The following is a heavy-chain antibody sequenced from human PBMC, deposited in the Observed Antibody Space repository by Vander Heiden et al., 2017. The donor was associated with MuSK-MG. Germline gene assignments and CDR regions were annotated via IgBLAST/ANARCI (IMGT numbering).Heavy chain of an antibody. CDR2: INPNSGGT. Sequence: QVQLVQSGAEVKKPGASVKVSCKASGYTFTGYYMHWVRQAPGQGLEWMGWINPNSGGTNYAQKFQGRVTMTRDTSISTAYMELSRLRSDDTAVYYCARVEYYDCWSGYYFDYWGQGTLVTVSS. CDR3: ARVEYYDCWSGYYFDY. V-gene: IGHV1-2*02. D-gene: IGHD3-3*01. CDR1: GYTFTGYY. J-gene: IGHJ4*02.